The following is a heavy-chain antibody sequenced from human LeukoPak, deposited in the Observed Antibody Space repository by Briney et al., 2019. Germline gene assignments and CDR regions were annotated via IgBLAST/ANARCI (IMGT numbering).Heavy chain of an antibody. V-gene: IGHV3-30*02. Sequence: AGGSLRLSCAASGFTFSSYGMHWVRQAPGKGLEWVAYIRYDGSNKYYADSVKGRFTISRDNSKNTLYLQMNSLRAEDTAVYYCAKDSVRVAATVLGPFDYWGQGTLVTVSS. CDR1: GFTFSSYG. D-gene: IGHD2-15*01. CDR2: IRYDGSNK. J-gene: IGHJ4*02. CDR3: AKDSVRVAATVLGPFDY.